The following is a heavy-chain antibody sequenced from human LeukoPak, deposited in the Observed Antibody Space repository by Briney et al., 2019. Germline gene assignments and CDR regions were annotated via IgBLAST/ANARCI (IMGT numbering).Heavy chain of an antibody. CDR2: ISSGGSTI. CDR3: ARAGEGWDFNHFDY. V-gene: IGHV3-11*04. D-gene: IGHD3-16*01. J-gene: IGHJ4*02. Sequence: GSLRLSCAASGFTFSDYYMSWIRPAPGKGLEWVSYISSGGSTIYYADSVRGRFTISRDNAKNSLYLQMNSLRAEDPAVYYCARAGEGWDFNHFDYWGQGTLVTVSS. CDR1: GFTFSDYY.